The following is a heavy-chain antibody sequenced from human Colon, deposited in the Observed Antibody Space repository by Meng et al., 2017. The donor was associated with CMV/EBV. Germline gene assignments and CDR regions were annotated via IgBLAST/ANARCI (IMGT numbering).Heavy chain of an antibody. Sequence: GESLKISCSASGFTFNNYAMTWVRQAPGKGLEWVSSISSSSSYIYYADSVKGRFTISRDNAKNSLYLQMNSLRADDTAVYYCAKLGNYYDTSGYTIWGQGTPVTVSS. D-gene: IGHD3-22*01. CDR3: AKLGNYYDTSGYTI. CDR2: ISSSSSYI. J-gene: IGHJ4*02. V-gene: IGHV3-21*04. CDR1: GFTFNNYA.